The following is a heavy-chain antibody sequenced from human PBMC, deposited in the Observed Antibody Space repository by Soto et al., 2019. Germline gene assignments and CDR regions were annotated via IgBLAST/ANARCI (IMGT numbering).Heavy chain of an antibody. CDR2: IYYSGST. CDR1: GGAISISSYY. J-gene: IGHJ6*02. CDR3: AARSDYGTDV. V-gene: IGHV4-39*01. Sequence: PSETLSLTCTVSGGAISISSYYLGWIRQPPGKGLEWIGSIYYSGSTYYNPYLKSRVTISVDTSKNQFSLKLSSVTAADTAVYYCAARSDYGTDVWGQGTTVTVSS.